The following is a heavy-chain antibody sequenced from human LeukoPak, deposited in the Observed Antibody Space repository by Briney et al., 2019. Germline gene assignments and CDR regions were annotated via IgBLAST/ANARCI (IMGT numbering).Heavy chain of an antibody. CDR1: GFTFGDYA. J-gene: IGHJ4*02. CDR2: IRSKAYGGTT. V-gene: IGHV3-49*04. Sequence: HPGRSLRLSCTASGFTFGDYAMSWVRQAPGKGLEWVGFIRSKAYGGTTEYAASVKGRFTISRDDSKSIAYLQMNSLKTEDTAVYYCTRDPELKTDNWNYVLEVDYWGQGTLVTVSS. D-gene: IGHD1-7*01. CDR3: TRDPELKTDNWNYVLEVDY.